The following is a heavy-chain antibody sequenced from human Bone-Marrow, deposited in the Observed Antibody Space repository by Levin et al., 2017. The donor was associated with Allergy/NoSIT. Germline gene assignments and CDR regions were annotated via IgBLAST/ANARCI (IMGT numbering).Heavy chain of an antibody. CDR2: INTNTGNP. CDR1: GYIFTTYA. Sequence: GGSLRLSCKTSGYIFTTYAINWVRQAPGQGLEWMGWINTNTGNPTYAQGFTGRFVFSLDTSVSTAYLQISGVKAEDTGVYYCARGGAARRRRNYYYYIDVWGKGTTVTVSS. D-gene: IGHD6-6*01. V-gene: IGHV7-4-1*02. J-gene: IGHJ6*03. CDR3: ARGGAARRRRNYYYYIDV.